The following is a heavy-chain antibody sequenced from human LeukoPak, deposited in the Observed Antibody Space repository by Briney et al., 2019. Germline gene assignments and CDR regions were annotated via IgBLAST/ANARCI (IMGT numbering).Heavy chain of an antibody. Sequence: GSLRLSCAASGFTFSSYWMNWARQAPGKGLEWVASINHNGNVNYYVDSVKGRFTISRDNAKNSLYLQMNSLRGDDTAVYYCAKDVGKWESLHFFDYWGQGTLVTVSS. CDR1: GFTFSSYW. J-gene: IGHJ4*02. CDR2: INHNGNVN. CDR3: AKDVGKWESLHFFDY. V-gene: IGHV3-7*03. D-gene: IGHD1-26*01.